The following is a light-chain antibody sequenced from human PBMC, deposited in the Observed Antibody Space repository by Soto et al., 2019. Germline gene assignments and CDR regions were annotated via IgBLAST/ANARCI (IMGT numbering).Light chain of an antibody. Sequence: ILLTQSPCTLASSPGERATLSCRASQSVTSNYLAWYQQKRGQAPRLLICGASIRATGLPDRFSGGGSGTEFTLTISSLQYEDFAVYYCQQYNNWHPITFGQGTRLEIK. V-gene: IGKV3D-15*01. CDR2: GAS. CDR1: QSVTSN. J-gene: IGKJ5*01. CDR3: QQYNNWHPIT.